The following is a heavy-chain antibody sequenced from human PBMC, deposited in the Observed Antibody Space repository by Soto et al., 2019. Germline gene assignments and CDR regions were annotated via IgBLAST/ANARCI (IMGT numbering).Heavy chain of an antibody. J-gene: IGHJ6*03. CDR1: GGSISSSSYY. Sequence: SETLSLTCTVSGGSISSSSYYWGWIRQPPGKGLEWIGSIYYSGSTYYNPSLKSRVTISVDTSKNQFSLKLSSVTAADTAVYYCARGQGDFWSGYASRVYYYYMDVWGKGTTVTVSS. V-gene: IGHV4-39*01. CDR2: IYYSGST. D-gene: IGHD3-3*01. CDR3: ARGQGDFWSGYASRVYYYYMDV.